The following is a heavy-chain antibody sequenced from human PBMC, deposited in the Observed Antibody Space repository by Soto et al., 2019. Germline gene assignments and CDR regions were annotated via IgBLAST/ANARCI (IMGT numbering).Heavy chain of an antibody. J-gene: IGHJ6*02. Sequence: PSETLSLTCTGSGGSVSSGIYYWSWIRQPPGKGLEWIGYIYYSGSTNYNPSLKSRVTISVDTSKNQFSLKLSSVTAADTAVYYCAKCDCGKYHKYYYVMDVCGRGTTVTVS. CDR3: AKCDCGKYHKYYYVMDV. CDR2: IYYSGST. V-gene: IGHV4-61*01. CDR1: GGSVSSGIYY. D-gene: IGHD2-21*01.